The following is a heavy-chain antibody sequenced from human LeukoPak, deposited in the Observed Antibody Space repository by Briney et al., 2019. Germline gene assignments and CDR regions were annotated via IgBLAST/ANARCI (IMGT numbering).Heavy chain of an antibody. V-gene: IGHV4-4*02. CDR2: IYHSGST. CDR3: ARDVGHFDS. D-gene: IGHD3-10*01. Sequence: SETLSLTCAVSGGSISRSDWWSWVRQPPGKGLEWIGEIYHSGSTHCNPSLRSRVTISVDTSKNQFSLRLTSVTVADTAVYYCARDVGHFDSWGQGTLVTVSS. CDR1: GGSISRSDW. J-gene: IGHJ4*02.